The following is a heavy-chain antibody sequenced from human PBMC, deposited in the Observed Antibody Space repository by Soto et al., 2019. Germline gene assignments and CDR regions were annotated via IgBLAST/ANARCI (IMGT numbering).Heavy chain of an antibody. Sequence: SLRLACTGYGVTFADYARRLSRQAPGKGVEWVGVIRSKASGETTDYAASVKGRFTMFRDDSKNIAYLQMSSLQTEDTGVYYCTRYTYSNRYSYFGMDVWGHGTTVTVSS. CDR2: IRSKASGETT. J-gene: IGHJ6*02. D-gene: IGHD4-4*01. CDR1: GVTFADYA. CDR3: TRYTYSNRYSYFGMDV. V-gene: IGHV3-49*03.